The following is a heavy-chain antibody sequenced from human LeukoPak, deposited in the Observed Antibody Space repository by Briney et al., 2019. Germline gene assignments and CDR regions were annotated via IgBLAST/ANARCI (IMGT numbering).Heavy chain of an antibody. Sequence: PSETLSLTCSVSGGSLGTFYWSWIRQSADQGLEYLGRIHPTGSTNYKPPLKSRFTMSIDTSRNQCSMTLQFVTAADTAVYFCARAHSGFYLDTWGQGTLVTVSS. V-gene: IGHV4-4*07. D-gene: IGHD3-22*01. CDR3: ARAHSGFYLDT. J-gene: IGHJ4*02. CDR1: GGSLGTFY. CDR2: IHPTGST.